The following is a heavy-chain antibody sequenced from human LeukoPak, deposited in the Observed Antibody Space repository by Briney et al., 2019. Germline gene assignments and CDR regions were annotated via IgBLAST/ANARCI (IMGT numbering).Heavy chain of an antibody. J-gene: IGHJ4*02. CDR3: ARRGHSYGSPFDY. D-gene: IGHD5-18*01. Sequence: PGGSLSLSCAASGFTFSSYSMNWVRQAPEKGLEWVSSISSSSSYIYYADSVKGRFTISRDNAKNSLYLQMNSLRAEDTAVYYCARRGHSYGSPFDYWGQGTLVTVSS. V-gene: IGHV3-21*01. CDR2: ISSSSSYI. CDR1: GFTFSSYS.